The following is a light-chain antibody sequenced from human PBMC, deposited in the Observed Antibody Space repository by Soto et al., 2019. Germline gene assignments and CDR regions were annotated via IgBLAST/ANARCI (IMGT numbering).Light chain of an antibody. V-gene: IGLV2-14*01. CDR1: ISDIGDYNY. CDR2: DVS. CDR3: FSYTRSGSVI. J-gene: IGLJ1*01. Sequence: QSVLTQPASVSGSPGQSITISCVVTISDIGDYNYVSWYQQHSGKVPKVIIYDVSNRPSGVSYRFSATKSGNTASLTISGLQAEHEADYYCFSYTRSGSVILGTGTKVTXL.